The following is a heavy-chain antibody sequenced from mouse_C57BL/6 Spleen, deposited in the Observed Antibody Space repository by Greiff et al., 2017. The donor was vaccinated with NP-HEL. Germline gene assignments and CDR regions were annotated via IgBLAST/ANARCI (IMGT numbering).Heavy chain of an antibody. D-gene: IGHD2-4*01. J-gene: IGHJ4*01. CDR3: ARGDDFPYAMDY. Sequence: VQLQESGAELVRPGTSVKMSCKASGYTFTNYWIGWAKQRPGHGLEWIGDIYPGGGYTNYNEKFKGKATLTADKSSSTAYMQFSSLTSEDSAIYYCARGDDFPYAMDYWGQGTSVTVSS. CDR1: GYTFTNYW. CDR2: IYPGGGYT. V-gene: IGHV1-63*01.